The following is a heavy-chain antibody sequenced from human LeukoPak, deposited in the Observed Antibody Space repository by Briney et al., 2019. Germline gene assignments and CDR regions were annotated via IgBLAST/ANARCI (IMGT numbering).Heavy chain of an antibody. CDR3: AREKWELLGVGDWFDP. Sequence: SETLSLTCTVSGGSISSYYWSWIRQPAGKGLEWIGRIYTSGSTNYNPSLKSRVTMSVDTSKNQFSLKLSSVTAADTAVYYCAREKWELLGVGDWFDPWGQGTLVTVSS. V-gene: IGHV4-4*07. J-gene: IGHJ5*02. D-gene: IGHD1-26*01. CDR2: IYTSGST. CDR1: GGSISSYY.